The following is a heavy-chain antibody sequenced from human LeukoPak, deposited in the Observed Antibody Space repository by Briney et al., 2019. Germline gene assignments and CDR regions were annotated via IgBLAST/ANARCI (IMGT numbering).Heavy chain of an antibody. CDR1: GGSISSYY. J-gene: IGHJ4*02. V-gene: IGHV4-59*01. Sequence: SETLSLTCTVSGGSISSYYWSWIRQPPGKGLEWIGYIYYSGSTNYNPSLKSRVTISVDTSKNQFSLKLSSVAAADTAVYYCARAGGFGYFDYWGQGTLVTVSS. CDR3: ARAGGFGYFDY. CDR2: IYYSGST. D-gene: IGHD3-16*01.